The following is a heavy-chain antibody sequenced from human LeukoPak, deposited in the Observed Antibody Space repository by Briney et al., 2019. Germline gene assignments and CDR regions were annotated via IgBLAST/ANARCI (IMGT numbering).Heavy chain of an antibody. D-gene: IGHD6-19*01. Sequence: GGSLRLSCAASGFTVSSNYMSWVRQAPGKGLEWVSVIYSGGSTYYADSVKGRFTISRDNSKNTLYLQMNSLRAEDTAVYYCAKKRDSSGWNDAFDIWGQGTMVTVSS. V-gene: IGHV3-53*01. J-gene: IGHJ3*02. CDR3: AKKRDSSGWNDAFDI. CDR2: IYSGGST. CDR1: GFTVSSNY.